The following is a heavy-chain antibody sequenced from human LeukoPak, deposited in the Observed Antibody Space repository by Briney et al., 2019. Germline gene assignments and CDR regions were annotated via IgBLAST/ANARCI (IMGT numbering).Heavy chain of an antibody. CDR1: GGSISSSSYY. CDR2: IYYSGST. CDR3: AIHNGDYTTYIDY. Sequence: SETLSLTCTVSGGSISSSSYYWGWIRQPPGKGLEWIGSIYYSGSTYYNPSLKSRVTISVDTSKNQLSLKLRSVTAADTAVYYCAIHNGDYTTYIDYWGQGTLVTVSS. J-gene: IGHJ4*02. D-gene: IGHD4-17*01. V-gene: IGHV4-39*01.